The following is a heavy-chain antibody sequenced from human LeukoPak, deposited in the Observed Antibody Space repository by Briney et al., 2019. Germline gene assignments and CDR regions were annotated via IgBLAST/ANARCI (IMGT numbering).Heavy chain of an antibody. CDR1: GYTFTSYG. J-gene: IGHJ4*02. CDR3: ARSPPPLTTVTTARLYYFDY. V-gene: IGHV1-18*01. CDR2: ISAYNGNT. Sequence: ASVKVSCKASGYTFTSYGISWVRQAPGQGLEWMGWISAYNGNTNYAQKLQGRVTMTTDTSTSTAYMELRSLRSDDTAVYYCARSPPPLTTVTTARLYYFDYWGQGTLVTVSS. D-gene: IGHD4-17*01.